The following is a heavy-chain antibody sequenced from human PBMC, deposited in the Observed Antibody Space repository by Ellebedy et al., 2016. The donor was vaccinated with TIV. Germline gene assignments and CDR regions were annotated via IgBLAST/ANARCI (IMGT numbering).Heavy chain of an antibody. V-gene: IGHV3-73*01. D-gene: IGHD3-16*01. Sequence: GESLKISXATSGFSFSASPIHWIRQASGRGLEWVGRIRTQTFNYATAYAVSVKGRFTISRVDSENMAYLQLSSLKTEDTATYYCVRSYGGTGYAYGPIEENLQNWGQGTLVTVSP. J-gene: IGHJ1*01. CDR1: GFSFSASP. CDR3: VRSYGGTGYAYGPIEENLQN. CDR2: IRTQTFNYAT.